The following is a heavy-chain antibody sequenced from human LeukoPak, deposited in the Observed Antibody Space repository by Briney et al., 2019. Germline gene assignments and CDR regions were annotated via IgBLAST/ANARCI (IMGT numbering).Heavy chain of an antibody. J-gene: IGHJ4*02. V-gene: IGHV3-23*01. CDR1: GFTFSSYG. CDR3: AKAVRGVIITFGY. Sequence: PGGSLRLSCAASGFTFSSYGMSWVRQAPGKGLEWVSAISGSGGSTYYADSVKGRFTISRDNSKNTLYLQMNGLRAEDTAVYYCAKAVRGVIITFGYWGQGTLVTVSS. CDR2: ISGSGGST. D-gene: IGHD3-10*01.